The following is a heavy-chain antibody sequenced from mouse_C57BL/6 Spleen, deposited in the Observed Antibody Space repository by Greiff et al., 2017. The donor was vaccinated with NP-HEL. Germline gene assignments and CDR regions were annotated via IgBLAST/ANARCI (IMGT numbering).Heavy chain of an antibody. CDR3: ARGSRGVDY. V-gene: IGHV1-61*01. Sequence: VQLQQSGAELVRPGSSVKLSCKASGYTFTSYWMDWVKQRPGQGLEWIGNIYPSDSETHYNQKFKDKATLTVDKSSSTAYMQLSSLTSEDSAVYYCARGSRGVDYWGQGTTLTVSS. CDR1: GYTFTSYW. J-gene: IGHJ2*01. D-gene: IGHD1-1*01. CDR2: IYPSDSET.